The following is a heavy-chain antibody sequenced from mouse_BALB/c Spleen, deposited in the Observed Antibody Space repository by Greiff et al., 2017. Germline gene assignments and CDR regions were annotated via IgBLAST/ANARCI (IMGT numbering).Heavy chain of an antibody. J-gene: IGHJ2*01. D-gene: IGHD1-2*01. CDR1: GFTFSSYG. Sequence: DVMLVESGGGLVQPGGSLKLSCAASGFTFSSYGMSWVRQTPDKRLELVATINSNGGSTYYPDSVKGRFTISRENAKNTLYLQMSSLKSEDTAMYYCAREVRLLDYWGQGTTLTVSS. CDR3: AREVRLLDY. V-gene: IGHV5-6-3*01. CDR2: INSNGGST.